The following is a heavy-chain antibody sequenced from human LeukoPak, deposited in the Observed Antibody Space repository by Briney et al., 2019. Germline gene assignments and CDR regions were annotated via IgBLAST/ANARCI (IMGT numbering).Heavy chain of an antibody. D-gene: IGHD5-24*01. CDR2: IHYSGST. CDR1: GGSISSYY. CDR3: ARDRSGVGYSFDY. Sequence: PSETLSLTCSVSGGSISSYYWNWIRQPPGKGLEWIGYIHYSGSTKYNPSLKSRITISVDTSKNQFSLKLSSMTPAYTAVYYCARDRSGVGYSFDYWGQGTLVTVSS. J-gene: IGHJ4*02. V-gene: IGHV4-59*01.